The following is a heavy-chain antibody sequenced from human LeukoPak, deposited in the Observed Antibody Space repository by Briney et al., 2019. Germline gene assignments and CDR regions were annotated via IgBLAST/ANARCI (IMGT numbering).Heavy chain of an antibody. V-gene: IGHV4-30-2*01. CDR2: IYHSGST. CDR3: ARGRRDWNYTWVDY. J-gene: IGHJ4*02. Sequence: SETLSLTRTVSGGSISSGGYYWSWIRQPPGKGLEWIGYIYHSGSTYYNPSLKSRVTISVDRSKNQFSLKLSSVTAADTAVYYCARGRRDWNYTWVDYWGQGTLVTVSS. CDR1: GGSISSGGYY. D-gene: IGHD1-7*01.